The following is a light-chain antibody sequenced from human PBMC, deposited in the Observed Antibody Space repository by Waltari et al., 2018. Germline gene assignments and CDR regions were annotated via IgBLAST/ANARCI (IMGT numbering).Light chain of an antibody. CDR3: AAWDDSLNGFYV. CDR1: SSNIGSNT. Sequence: QSVLTQPPSASGTPGQRVTISCSGSSSNIGSNTVNWYQQLPGTAPELLIYSNNQRPSGVPGRFSGSKSGTSASLAISGLQSEDEADYYCAAWDDSLNGFYVFGTGTKVTVL. V-gene: IGLV1-44*01. CDR2: SNN. J-gene: IGLJ1*01.